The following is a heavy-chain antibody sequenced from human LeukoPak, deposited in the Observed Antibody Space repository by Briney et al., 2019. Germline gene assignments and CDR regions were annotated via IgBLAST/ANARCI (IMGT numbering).Heavy chain of an antibody. CDR1: SGSFSSGGYY. J-gene: IGHJ5*02. CDR2: IYHTGDT. Sequence: PSETLSLTCTVSSGSFSSGGYYWSWIRQHPGKGLEWIGNIYHTGDTFYNPSLHSRFIISVDTSKNQFSLKVSSVTAADTAIYYCARRNDPWSGPRNWFDPWGQGILVTVSS. CDR3: ARRNDPWSGPRNWFDP. V-gene: IGHV4-31*03. D-gene: IGHD3-3*01.